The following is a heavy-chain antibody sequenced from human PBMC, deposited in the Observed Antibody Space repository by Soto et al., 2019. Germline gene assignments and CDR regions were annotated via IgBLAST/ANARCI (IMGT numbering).Heavy chain of an antibody. Sequence: GASVKVSCKASGYTFTSYAMHWVRQAPGQRLEWMGWINAGNGNTKYSQKFQGRVTITRDTSASTAYMELSSLRSEDTAVYYCARGYCSGGSCYGFGYWGQGTLVTVSS. J-gene: IGHJ4*02. CDR1: GYTFTSYA. V-gene: IGHV1-3*01. CDR2: INAGNGNT. D-gene: IGHD2-15*01. CDR3: ARGYCSGGSCYGFGY.